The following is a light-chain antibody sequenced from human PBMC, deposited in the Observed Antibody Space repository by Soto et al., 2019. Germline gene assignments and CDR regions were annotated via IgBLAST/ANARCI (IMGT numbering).Light chain of an antibody. J-gene: IGKJ3*01. CDR3: QQYGSSLFT. V-gene: IGKV3-20*01. CDR1: QSDSSSY. Sequence: EIVLTQSPGTLSLSPGERATLSCRASQSDSSSYLAWYQQKPGQAPRLLIYAASSRATGIPDRFSGSGSGTDFTLTISRLEPEDFAVYYCQQYGSSLFTFGPGTKVDIK. CDR2: AAS.